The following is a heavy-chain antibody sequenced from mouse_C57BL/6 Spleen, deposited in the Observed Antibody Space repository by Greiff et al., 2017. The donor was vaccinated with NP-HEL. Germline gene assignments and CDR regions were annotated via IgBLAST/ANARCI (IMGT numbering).Heavy chain of an antibody. J-gene: IGHJ4*01. D-gene: IGHD3-2*02. CDR1: GYTFTSYW. V-gene: IGHV1-69*01. CDR2: IDPSDSYT. Sequence: VQLQQPGAELVMPGASVKLSCKASGYTFTSYWMHWVKQRPGQGLEWIGEIDPSDSYTNYNQKFKGKSTLTVDKSSSTAYMQLSSLTSEDSAVYYCARGAQATGYYYAMDYWGQGTSVTVSS. CDR3: ARGAQATGYYYAMDY.